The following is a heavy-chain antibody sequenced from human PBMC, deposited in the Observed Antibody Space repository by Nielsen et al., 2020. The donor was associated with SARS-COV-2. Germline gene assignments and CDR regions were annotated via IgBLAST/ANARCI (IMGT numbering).Heavy chain of an antibody. J-gene: IGHJ4*02. Sequence: GESLKISCTASGFTFGDYAMSWVRQAPGKGLEWVGFIRSKAYGGTTEYAASVKGRFTISRDDSKRIASLQMNSLKTEDTAVYYCTRVGCGGDCYSLDFDYWGQGTLVTVSS. V-gene: IGHV3-49*04. D-gene: IGHD2-21*02. CDR2: IRSKAYGGTT. CDR1: GFTFGDYA. CDR3: TRVGCGGDCYSLDFDY.